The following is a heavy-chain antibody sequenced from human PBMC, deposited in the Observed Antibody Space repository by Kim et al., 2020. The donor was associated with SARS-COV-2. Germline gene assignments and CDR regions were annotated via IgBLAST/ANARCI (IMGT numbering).Heavy chain of an antibody. V-gene: IGHV1-2*02. Sequence: ASVKVSCKASGYTFTDYSIHWVRQAPGRGLEWMAWISTDSGATNNAQKFQDRITLTRDTSINTTYMELRILRSDDTAAYFCARGDTVVASRYYYAMDVWGQGTTVTVSS. D-gene: IGHD2-21*01. CDR1: GYTFTDYS. J-gene: IGHJ6*02. CDR3: ARGDTVVASRYYYAMDV. CDR2: ISTDSGAT.